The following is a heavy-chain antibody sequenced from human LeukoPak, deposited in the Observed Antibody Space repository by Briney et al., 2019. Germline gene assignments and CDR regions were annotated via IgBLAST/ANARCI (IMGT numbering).Heavy chain of an antibody. J-gene: IGHJ4*02. V-gene: IGHV3-48*03. CDR1: GFMFIGYE. D-gene: IGHD6-19*01. CDR3: ARDYSGGSLGY. Sequence: GGSLRLSCSASGFMFIGYEMNWVRQAPGKGLEWFSYISSSGDTRFYADSVQGRFTITRDNAKNSLYLQMNSLRAEDTAIYYCARDYSGGSLGYWGQGTLVTVSS. CDR2: ISSSGDTR.